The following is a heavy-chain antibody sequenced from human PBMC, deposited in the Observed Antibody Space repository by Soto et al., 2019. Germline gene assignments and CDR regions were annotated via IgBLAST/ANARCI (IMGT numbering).Heavy chain of an antibody. V-gene: IGHV3-7*01. J-gene: IGHJ6*04. CDR1: GFTFSSYW. D-gene: IGHD6-6*01. CDR2: IKQDGSER. CDR3: ARDARTYYYYYYGMAV. Sequence: PGGSLRLSCAASGFTFSSYWMSWVRQAPGKGLEWVANIKQDGSERYYVDSVKGRFTISRDNAKNSLYLQMNSLRAEDTAVYYCARDARTYYYYYYGMAVWGKGTTVTVSS.